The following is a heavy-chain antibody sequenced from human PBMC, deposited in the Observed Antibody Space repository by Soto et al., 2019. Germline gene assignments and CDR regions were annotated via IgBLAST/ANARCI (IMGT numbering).Heavy chain of an antibody. CDR1: GFTFSSYW. J-gene: IGHJ5*02. D-gene: IGHD3-3*01. Sequence: SLRLSCASSGFTFSSYWMHWVRQAPGKGLVWVSRINSDGSSTSYADSVKGRFTISRDNAKNTLYLQMNSLRAEDTAVYYCARSTYDFWSGYHNWFDPWGQGTLVTVSS. CDR2: INSDGSST. CDR3: ARSTYDFWSGYHNWFDP. V-gene: IGHV3-74*01.